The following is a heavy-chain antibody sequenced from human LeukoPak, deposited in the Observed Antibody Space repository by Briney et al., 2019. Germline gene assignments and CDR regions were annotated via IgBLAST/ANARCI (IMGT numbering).Heavy chain of an antibody. D-gene: IGHD6-19*01. CDR1: GFTFSSYS. Sequence: GGSLRLSCAASGFTFSSYSMNWVRQAPGEGLEWVSSISSSSSYIYYADSVKGRFTISRDNSKNTLYLQMNSLRAEDTAVYYCARDQDSSAPDVWGQGTTVTVSS. CDR3: ARDQDSSAPDV. CDR2: ISSSSSYI. V-gene: IGHV3-21*01. J-gene: IGHJ6*02.